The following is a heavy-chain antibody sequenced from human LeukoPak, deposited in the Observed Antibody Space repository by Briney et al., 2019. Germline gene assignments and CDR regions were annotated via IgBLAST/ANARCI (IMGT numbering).Heavy chain of an antibody. Sequence: GGSLRLSCAASGFTFNTYAMSWVRQAPGKGLEWVSVISGSGDSTYYADSVKGRFTISRDNAKNTLYLQMNSLRVEDTAVYYCARVGQGSGGYFDYWGPGTLVTVSS. CDR3: ARVGQGSGGYFDY. CDR1: GFTFNTYA. V-gene: IGHV3-23*01. CDR2: ISGSGDST. J-gene: IGHJ4*02. D-gene: IGHD3-10*01.